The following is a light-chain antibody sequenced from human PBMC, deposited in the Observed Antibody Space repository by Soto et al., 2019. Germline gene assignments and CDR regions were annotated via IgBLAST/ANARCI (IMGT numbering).Light chain of an antibody. CDR1: QSLGRY. CDR2: DAS. CDR3: QQRTYPIT. V-gene: IGKV3-11*01. J-gene: IGKJ5*01. Sequence: IVLTQSPVTLSLSSGESATLSCRASQSLGRYLAWYQQKPGQAPRLLIYDASHRATGVPVRFSGFGSKSDFTLTSSILEPEDSAVYYCQQRTYPITFGQGTRLEIK.